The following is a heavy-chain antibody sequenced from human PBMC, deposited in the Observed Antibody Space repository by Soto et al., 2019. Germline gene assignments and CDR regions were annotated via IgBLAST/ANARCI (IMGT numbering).Heavy chain of an antibody. D-gene: IGHD4-4*01. CDR3: VRGVTPGPFDY. CDR2: IIPILGIA. Sequence: SVKVSCKASGGTFSSYTISWVRQAPGQGLEWMGRIIPILGIANYAQKFQGRVTITADKSTSTAYMELSSLRSEDTAVYYCVRGVTPGPFDYWGQGTLVTVSS. V-gene: IGHV1-69*02. J-gene: IGHJ4*02. CDR1: GGTFSSYT.